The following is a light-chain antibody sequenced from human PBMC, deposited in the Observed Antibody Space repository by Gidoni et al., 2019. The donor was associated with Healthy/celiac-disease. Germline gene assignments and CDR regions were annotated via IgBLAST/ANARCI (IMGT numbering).Light chain of an antibody. CDR1: QSVSSY. CDR2: DAS. V-gene: IGKV3-11*01. CDR3: QQRSNWPMCS. Sequence: EIVLTQSPATLSLSPGERATLSCRASQSVSSYLAWYQPKPGQAPRLLIYDASNRATGIPARFSGSGSGTDFTLTISSLEPEDFAVYYCQQRSNWPMCSFGQGTKLEIK. J-gene: IGKJ2*04.